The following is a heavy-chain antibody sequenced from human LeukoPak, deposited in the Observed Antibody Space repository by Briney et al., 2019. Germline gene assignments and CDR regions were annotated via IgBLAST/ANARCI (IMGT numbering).Heavy chain of an antibody. Sequence: PSETLSLTCTVSGGSVSTNSYYWSWIRQPPGKKLEWIGYIYYSGITNYNPSLKSRVTISVDTSKDQFSLKLSSMTAADTAVYYCARDRRGAREYFDYWGQGTLVTVSS. V-gene: IGHV4-61*01. CDR2: IYYSGIT. CDR1: GGSVSTNSYY. D-gene: IGHD1-26*01. J-gene: IGHJ4*02. CDR3: ARDRRGAREYFDY.